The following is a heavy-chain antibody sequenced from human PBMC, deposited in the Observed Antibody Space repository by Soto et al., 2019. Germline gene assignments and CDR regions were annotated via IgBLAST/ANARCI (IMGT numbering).Heavy chain of an antibody. CDR2: ISGSGFKK. D-gene: IGHD1-26*01. Sequence: LRLSCAASGFIFENFGMSWVRQAPGKGLEWISSISGSGFKKYYADSVKGRFTISRDNSKSTAYLELNNLSAEDTAVYHCAKNQGVELVPLATVDWFDPWGQGSVVTVSS. J-gene: IGHJ5*02. CDR3: AKNQGVELVPLATVDWFDP. V-gene: IGHV3-23*01. CDR1: GFIFENFG.